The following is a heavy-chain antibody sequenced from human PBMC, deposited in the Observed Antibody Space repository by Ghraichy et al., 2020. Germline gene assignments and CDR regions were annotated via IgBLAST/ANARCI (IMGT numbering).Heavy chain of an antibody. D-gene: IGHD5-18*01. CDR1: GGSFSGYY. V-gene: IGHV4-34*01. J-gene: IGHJ6*02. Sequence: SETLSLTCAVYGGSFSGYYWSWIRQPPGKGLEWIGEINHSGSTNYNPSLKSRITISVDTSKNQFSLKLSSVTAADTAVYYCARGPGTAMVPGYYYYGMDVWGQGTTVTVSS. CDR3: ARGPGTAMVPGYYYYGMDV. CDR2: INHSGST.